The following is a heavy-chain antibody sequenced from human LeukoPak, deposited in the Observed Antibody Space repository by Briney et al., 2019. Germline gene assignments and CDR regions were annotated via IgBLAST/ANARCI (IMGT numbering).Heavy chain of an antibody. J-gene: IGHJ4*02. D-gene: IGHD3-16*01. CDR1: GYTFTSYG. CDR2: ISAYNGNT. CDR3: AKESYVGGSFDY. Sequence: ASVKVSCKASGYTFTSYGISWVRQAPGQGLEWMGWISAYNGNTNYAQKLQGRVTMTTDTSTSTAYMELRSLRSDDTAVYYCAKESYVGGSFDYWGQGTLVTVSS. V-gene: IGHV1-18*01.